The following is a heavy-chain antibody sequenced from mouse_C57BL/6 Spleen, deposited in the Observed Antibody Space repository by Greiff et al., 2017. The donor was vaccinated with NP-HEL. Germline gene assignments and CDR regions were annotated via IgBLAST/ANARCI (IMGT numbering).Heavy chain of an antibody. CDR1: GYAFSSSW. CDR3: AIYGSSYWFAY. CDR2: IYPGDGDT. Sequence: QVQLKQSGPELVKPGASVKISCKASGYAFSSSWMNWVKQRPGKGLEWIGRIYPGDGDTNYNGKFKGKATLTADKSSSTAYMQLSSLTSEDSAVYFCAIYGSSYWFAYWGQGTLVTVSA. V-gene: IGHV1-82*01. D-gene: IGHD1-1*01. J-gene: IGHJ3*01.